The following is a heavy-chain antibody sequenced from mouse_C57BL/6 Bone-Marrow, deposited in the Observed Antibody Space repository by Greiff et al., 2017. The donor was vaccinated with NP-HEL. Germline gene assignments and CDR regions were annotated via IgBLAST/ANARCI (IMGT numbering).Heavy chain of an antibody. D-gene: IGHD2-3*01. J-gene: IGHJ1*03. V-gene: IGHV1-61*01. CDR2: IYPSDSET. CDR1: GYTFTSYW. CDR3: ARSGGWLLRGWYFDV. Sequence: QVQLQQPGAELVRPGSSVKLSCKASGYTFTSYWMDWVKQRPGQGLEWIGNIYPSDSETHYNQKFKDKATLTVDKSSSTAYMQLGSLTSEDSAVYYCARSGGWLLRGWYFDVWGTGTTVTVSS.